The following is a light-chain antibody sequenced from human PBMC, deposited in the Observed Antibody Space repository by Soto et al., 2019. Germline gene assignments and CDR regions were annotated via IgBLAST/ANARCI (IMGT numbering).Light chain of an antibody. Sequence: DVQMTQSPSSLSASVGDRVTITCRASQDINSWLAWYQQKPGQAPKSLIYAASSLQTGVPSRFSGSESGTDFTLTISSLQPEDSATYYCQQYNVYPLTFGXGX. CDR3: QQYNVYPLT. V-gene: IGKV1D-16*01. CDR1: QDINSW. CDR2: AAS. J-gene: IGKJ4*01.